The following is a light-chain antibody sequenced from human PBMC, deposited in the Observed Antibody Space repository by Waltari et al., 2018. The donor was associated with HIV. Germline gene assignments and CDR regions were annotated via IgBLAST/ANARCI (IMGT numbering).Light chain of an antibody. J-gene: IGLJ1*01. V-gene: IGLV1-51*01. CDR1: SSNIGNNY. Sequence: QSVLTQPPSLSAAPGQRVTISCSGSSSNIGNNYVPWYQQLPGTAPKLVIYDNNKRPSGIPDRFSGSKSGTSATLGITGLQTGDEADYYCVTRDNSLSAYVFGTGTKVTVL. CDR3: VTRDNSLSAYV. CDR2: DNN.